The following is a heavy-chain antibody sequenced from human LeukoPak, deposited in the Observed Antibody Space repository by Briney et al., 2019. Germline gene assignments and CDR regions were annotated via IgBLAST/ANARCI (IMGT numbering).Heavy chain of an antibody. J-gene: IGHJ6*03. CDR3: AKGGSSWRYYMDV. CDR1: GFTFSSYA. V-gene: IGHV3-23*01. CDR2: ISGSGGST. D-gene: IGHD6-13*01. Sequence: GGSLRLSCAASGFTFSSYAMSWVRQAPGKGLEWVSAISGSGGSTYYADSVKGRFPISRDNSKNTLYLQMNSLRAEDTAVYYCAKGGSSWRYYMDVWGKGTTVTVSS.